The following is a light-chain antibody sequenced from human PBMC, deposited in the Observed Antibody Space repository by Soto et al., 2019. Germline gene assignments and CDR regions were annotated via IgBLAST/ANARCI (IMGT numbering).Light chain of an antibody. CDR1: QSVNIN. CDR2: GES. CDR3: QQYNNWPRT. Sequence: EILMTQSPATLSVSPGERATLSCRASQSVNINLAWYQQKPGQAPRLLIYGESTRAPGVPARFSGSGSGTEFTLTISSLQSEDFAVYYCQQYNNWPRTFGQGTKVEIK. V-gene: IGKV3-15*01. J-gene: IGKJ1*01.